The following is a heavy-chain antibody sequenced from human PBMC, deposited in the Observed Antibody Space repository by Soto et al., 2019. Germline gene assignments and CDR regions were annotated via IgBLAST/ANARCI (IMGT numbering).Heavy chain of an antibody. CDR1: GYKFTDHR. J-gene: IGHJ2*01. Sequence: QVQLVQSGAEVRKPGASVKVSCQTSGYKFTDHRIHWVRQAPGQGLEWMGWIAPNNGNTHYVPKFKGRVTMTSDTSTSTAHMELAQLTSDDTAVYYCATKLGFTWLTYFDLLGRGTLVTGSS. D-gene: IGHD3-22*01. CDR2: IAPNNGNT. CDR3: ATKLGFTWLTYFDL. V-gene: IGHV1-2*02.